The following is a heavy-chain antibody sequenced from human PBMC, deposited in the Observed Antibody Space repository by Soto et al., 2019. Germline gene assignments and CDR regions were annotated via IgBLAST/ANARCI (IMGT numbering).Heavy chain of an antibody. CDR3: AREEITMVRGVPMYYYGMDV. Sequence: ASVKVSCKASGYTFTSYDINWVRQATGQGLEWMGWMNPNSGNTGYAQKFQGRVTMTRNTSISTAYMELSSLRSEDTAVYYCAREEITMVRGVPMYYYGMDVWGQGTTVTVSS. V-gene: IGHV1-8*01. D-gene: IGHD3-10*01. CDR2: MNPNSGNT. J-gene: IGHJ6*02. CDR1: GYTFTSYD.